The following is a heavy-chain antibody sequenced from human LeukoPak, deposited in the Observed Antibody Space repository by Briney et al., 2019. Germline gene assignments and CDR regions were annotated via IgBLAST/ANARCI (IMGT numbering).Heavy chain of an antibody. Sequence: PGGSLTLSCTASGFPFNRFAMSWVRQAPGQGLAWVSAISGGGDAHYADSVKGRFTISRDNSKNTLFLHMNNLTADDTPLYYCAKEGITGADSWGQETLVSVSS. V-gene: IGHV3-23*01. CDR2: ISGGGDA. CDR1: GFPFNRFA. CDR3: AKEGITGADS. J-gene: IGHJ4*02.